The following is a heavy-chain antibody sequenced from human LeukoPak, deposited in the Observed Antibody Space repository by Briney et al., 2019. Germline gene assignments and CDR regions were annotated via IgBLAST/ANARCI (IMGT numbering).Heavy chain of an antibody. V-gene: IGHV3-9*01. CDR2: ISWNSDSI. Sequence: GGSLRLSCAASGFTFDDYVMHWVRQAPGKGLEWVSSISWNSDSIGYADSVKGRFTISRDNANNSLFLQMNTLRTEDTAFYYCAKGDSSVWIRHVDYWGQGTLVTVSS. CDR3: AKGDSSVWIRHVDY. CDR1: GFTFDDYV. D-gene: IGHD6-25*01. J-gene: IGHJ4*02.